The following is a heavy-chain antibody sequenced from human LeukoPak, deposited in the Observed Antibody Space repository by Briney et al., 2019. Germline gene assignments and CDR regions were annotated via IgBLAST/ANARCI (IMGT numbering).Heavy chain of an antibody. V-gene: IGHV3-23*01. J-gene: IGHJ4*02. CDR1: GFTFSTYG. CDR2: VSGATGNS. D-gene: IGHD2-15*01. Sequence: GGSLRLSCAASGFTFSTYGMNWVRQAPGKGLEWVSSVSGATGNSYYVGSVKGRFTISRDNSKNTLYLQMNSLRAEDTAVYYCAKESGGRYCSGGSCYPVDYWGQGTLVTVSS. CDR3: AKESGGRYCSGGSCYPVDY.